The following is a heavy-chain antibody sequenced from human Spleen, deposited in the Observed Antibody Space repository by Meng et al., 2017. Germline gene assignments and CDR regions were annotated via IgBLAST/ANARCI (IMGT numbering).Heavy chain of an antibody. CDR3: AREKDYAYDY. D-gene: IGHD4-17*01. Sequence: GESLKISCAASGFTFDDYDMSWVRQAPGKGLEWVSGINWNGGSTGYADSVKGRFTISRDNARNTLYVEMNSLRAEDAAVYYCAREKDYAYDYWGRGTLVTVSS. CDR1: GFTFDDYD. J-gene: IGHJ4*02. V-gene: IGHV3-20*04. CDR2: INWNGGST.